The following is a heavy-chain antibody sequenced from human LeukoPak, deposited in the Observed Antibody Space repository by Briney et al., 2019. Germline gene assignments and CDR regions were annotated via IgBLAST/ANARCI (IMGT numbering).Heavy chain of an antibody. CDR3: ARGRGVYDFWSGYYIYYFDY. J-gene: IGHJ4*02. Sequence: SETPSLTCAVYGGSFSGYYWSWIRQPPGKGLEWIGEINHSGSTNYNPSLKSRVTISVDTSKNQFSLKLSSVTAADTAVYYCARGRGVYDFWSGYYIYYFDYWGQGTLVTVSS. D-gene: IGHD3-3*01. V-gene: IGHV4-34*01. CDR2: INHSGST. CDR1: GGSFSGYY.